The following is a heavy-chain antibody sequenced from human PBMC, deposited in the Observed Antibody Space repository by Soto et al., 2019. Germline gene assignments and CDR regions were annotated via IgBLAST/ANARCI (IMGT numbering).Heavy chain of an antibody. J-gene: IGHJ4*02. CDR2: ISGSGGST. CDR3: AKDGGGNSGYDPPGDY. V-gene: IGHV3-23*01. CDR1: GFTFSSYA. Sequence: GGSLRLSCAASGFTFSSYAMSWVRQAPGKGLKWVSAISGSGGSTYYAENVKGRFTISRDNSKNTLYQQMNSLRAEDTAVFYFAKDGGGNSGYDPPGDYWGQGTLVTVSS. D-gene: IGHD5-12*01.